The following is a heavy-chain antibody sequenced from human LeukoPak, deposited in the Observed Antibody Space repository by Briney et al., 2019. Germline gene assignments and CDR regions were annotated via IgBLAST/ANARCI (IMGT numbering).Heavy chain of an antibody. D-gene: IGHD2-2*01. CDR1: GYTFTSYY. CDR2: INPSGGST. Sequence: ASVKVSCRASGYTFTSYYMHWVRQAPGQGLEWMGIINPSGGSTSYAQKFQGRVTMTEDTSTDTAYMELSSLRSEDTAVYYCATHIVVVPAAHFDYWGQGTLVTVSS. V-gene: IGHV1-46*01. J-gene: IGHJ4*02. CDR3: ATHIVVVPAAHFDY.